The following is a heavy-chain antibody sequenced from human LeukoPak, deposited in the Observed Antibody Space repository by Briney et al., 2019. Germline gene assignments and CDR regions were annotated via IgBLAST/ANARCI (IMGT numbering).Heavy chain of an antibody. V-gene: IGHV4-34*01. J-gene: IGHJ5*02. CDR1: GGSFSGYY. CDR3: ARGRGITGTGWFDP. D-gene: IGHD1-20*01. Sequence: SETLSPTCAVYGGSFSGYYWSWIRQPPGKGLEWIGEINHSGSTNYNPSLKSRVTISVDTSKNQFSLKLSSVTAADTAVYYCARGRGITGTGWFDPWGQGTLVTVSS. CDR2: INHSGST.